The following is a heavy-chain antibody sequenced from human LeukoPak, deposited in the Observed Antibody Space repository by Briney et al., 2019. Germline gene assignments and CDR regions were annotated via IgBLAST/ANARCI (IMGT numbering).Heavy chain of an antibody. CDR1: GGSISIGSYY. J-gene: IGHJ5*02. D-gene: IGHD3-22*01. V-gene: IGHV4-61*02. Sequence: SQTLCLTCTVSGGSISIGSYYWSWIRQPAGKGLEWIGRIYTSGSTNYNPSLKSRVTISVDTSKNQFSLKLSSVTAADTAVYYCASSESGYYSNWFDPWGQGTLVTASS. CDR2: IYTSGST. CDR3: ASSESGYYSNWFDP.